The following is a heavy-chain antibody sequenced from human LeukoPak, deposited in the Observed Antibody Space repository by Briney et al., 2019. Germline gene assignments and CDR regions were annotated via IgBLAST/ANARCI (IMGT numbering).Heavy chain of an antibody. CDR3: AKDFVVVPAAMLGYDAFDI. J-gene: IGHJ3*02. Sequence: GGSLRLSCAASGFTFSSYAMSWVRQAPGKGLEWFSAISGSGGSTYYADSVKGRFTISRDNSKNTLYLQMNSLRAGDTAVYYCAKDFVVVPAAMLGYDAFDIWGQGTMVTVSS. CDR1: GFTFSSYA. D-gene: IGHD2-2*01. V-gene: IGHV3-23*01. CDR2: ISGSGGST.